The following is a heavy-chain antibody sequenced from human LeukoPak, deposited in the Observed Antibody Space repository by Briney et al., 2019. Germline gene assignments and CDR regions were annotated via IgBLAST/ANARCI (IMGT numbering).Heavy chain of an antibody. V-gene: IGHV3-23*01. CDR3: AKNQGQWPVPVDY. CDR1: GFTFSNYA. D-gene: IGHD6-19*01. J-gene: IGHJ4*02. Sequence: PGGSLRLSCAASGFTFSNYAMSWVRQAPGKGLEWVSSMSGSGGSTYYADSVKGRLTISRDNSKNTLYLQMNNLRAEDTALYYCAKNQGQWPVPVDYWGQGTPVTVSS. CDR2: MSGSGGST.